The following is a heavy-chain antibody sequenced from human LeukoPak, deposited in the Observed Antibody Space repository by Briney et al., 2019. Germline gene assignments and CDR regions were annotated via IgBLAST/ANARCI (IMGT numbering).Heavy chain of an antibody. Sequence: GGSLRLSCAASGFTFSSYSMNWVRQAPGKGLEWVSYISSSSSTIYYADSVKGRFTISRDNAKNSLYLQVNSLRAEDTAVYYCARDTLDYGDYFSLRRWFDPWGQGTLVTVSS. CDR1: GFTFSSYS. CDR2: ISSSSSTI. CDR3: ARDTLDYGDYFSLRRWFDP. D-gene: IGHD4-17*01. V-gene: IGHV3-48*01. J-gene: IGHJ5*02.